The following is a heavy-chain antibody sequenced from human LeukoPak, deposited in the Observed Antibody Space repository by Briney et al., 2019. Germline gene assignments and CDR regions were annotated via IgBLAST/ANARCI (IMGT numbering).Heavy chain of an antibody. CDR3: ARGADYYDSSGYPDDAFDV. Sequence: ASVKVSCKASGYTFTGYYVHWVRQAPGQGLEWMGWINPKSGGTKYEQKFQGRVTMTRDTSISTAYMALSRLRSDDAAVFYCARGADYYDSSGYPDDAFDVWGQGTMVIVSS. D-gene: IGHD3-22*01. CDR2: INPKSGGT. CDR1: GYTFTGYY. V-gene: IGHV1-2*02. J-gene: IGHJ3*01.